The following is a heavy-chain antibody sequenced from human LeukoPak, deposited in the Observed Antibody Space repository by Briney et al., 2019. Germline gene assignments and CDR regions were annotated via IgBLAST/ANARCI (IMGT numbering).Heavy chain of an antibody. Sequence: SVKVSCKASGGTFSSYAISWVRQAPGQGLEWMGGIIPIFGTANYAQKFQGRVTITTDESTSTAYMELSSLRSEDTAVYYCASGHIVVVTANPPPFQHWGQGTLVTVSS. CDR1: GGTFSSYA. V-gene: IGHV1-69*05. CDR2: IIPIFGTA. J-gene: IGHJ1*01. CDR3: ASGHIVVVTANPPPFQH. D-gene: IGHD2-21*02.